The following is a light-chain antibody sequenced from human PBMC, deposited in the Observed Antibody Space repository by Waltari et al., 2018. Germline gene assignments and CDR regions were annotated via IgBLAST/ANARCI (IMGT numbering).Light chain of an antibody. CDR3: SSYTSSSTVV. CDR1: SSDVGGYNY. J-gene: IGLJ2*01. CDR2: EVS. Sequence: QSALTQPASVSGSPGQSHTISCTGTSSDVGGYNYVSWYPQHPGKDPKLMISEVSNRPSGVSYRFSGSKSGNTASLTISGLQAEDEADYYCSSYTSSSTVVFGGGTKLTVL. V-gene: IGLV2-14*01.